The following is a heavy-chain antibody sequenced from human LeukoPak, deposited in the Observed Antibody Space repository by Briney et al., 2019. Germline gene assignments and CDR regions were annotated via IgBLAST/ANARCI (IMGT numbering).Heavy chain of an antibody. J-gene: IGHJ4*02. Sequence: ASVKVSCKASGYTFTSYGISWVRQAPGQGLEWMGWISAYNGNTNYAQKLQGRVTMTTDTSTSTAYMELRSLRSDDTAVYYCARVLRYYDFWSGYCTGTPDFDYWGQGTLVTVSS. D-gene: IGHD3-3*01. CDR1: GYTFTSYG. V-gene: IGHV1-18*01. CDR3: ARVLRYYDFWSGYCTGTPDFDY. CDR2: ISAYNGNT.